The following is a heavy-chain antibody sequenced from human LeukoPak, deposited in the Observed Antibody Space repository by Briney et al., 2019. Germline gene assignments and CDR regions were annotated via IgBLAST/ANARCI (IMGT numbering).Heavy chain of an antibody. CDR3: ARDAGNSSGWNDFDY. CDR1: GFTFSSYS. J-gene: IGHJ4*02. D-gene: IGHD6-19*01. CDR2: ITSSSSYI. V-gene: IGHV3-21*01. Sequence: PGGSLRLSCAASGFTFSSYSMDWVRQAPGKGLEWVSSITSSSSYIYYADSVKGRFTISRDNAKNSLYLQMNGLRAEDTAVYYCARDAGNSSGWNDFDYWGQGTLVTVSS.